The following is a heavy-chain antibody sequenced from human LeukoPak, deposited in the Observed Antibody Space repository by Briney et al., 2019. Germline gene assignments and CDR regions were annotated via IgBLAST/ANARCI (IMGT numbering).Heavy chain of an antibody. J-gene: IGHJ4*02. V-gene: IGHV4-39*07. CDR3: ARTYYDFWSGPAYFDY. CDR2: IYYSGST. CDR1: GGSISSYY. Sequence: SETLSLTCTVSGGSISSYYWGWIRQPPGKGLEWIGSIYYSGSTYYNPSLKSRVTISVDTSKNQFSLKLSSVTAADTAVYYCARTYYDFWSGPAYFDYWGQGTLVTVSS. D-gene: IGHD3-3*01.